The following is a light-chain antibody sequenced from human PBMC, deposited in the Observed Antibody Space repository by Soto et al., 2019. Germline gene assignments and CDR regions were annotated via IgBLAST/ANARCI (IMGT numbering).Light chain of an antibody. CDR2: GAS. J-gene: IGKJ2*01. Sequence: DIQLTQSPSSLYASVGGRVTITCRASQSISSFLNWYHQKPGKAPKLLVYGASSLRSGVPSRFSGSGSGTEFTLTISGLQPDDFATYYCHQSRSAPYSFGQGTNLAIK. V-gene: IGKV1-39*01. CDR3: HQSRSAPYS. CDR1: QSISSF.